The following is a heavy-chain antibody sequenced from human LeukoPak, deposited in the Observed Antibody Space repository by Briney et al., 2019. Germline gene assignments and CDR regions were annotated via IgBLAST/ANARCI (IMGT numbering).Heavy chain of an antibody. V-gene: IGHV3-9*01. D-gene: IGHD3-10*01. CDR1: GFTFDDYA. CDR3: ARDNHFRGVLSY. J-gene: IGHJ4*02. CDR2: ISWNSGSI. Sequence: SGGSLRLSCAASGFTFDDYAMHWVRQAPGKGLEWVSGISWNSGSIGYADSVKGRFTISRDNAKNSLYLQMNSLRAEDTAVYYCARDNHFRGVLSYWGQGTLVTVSS.